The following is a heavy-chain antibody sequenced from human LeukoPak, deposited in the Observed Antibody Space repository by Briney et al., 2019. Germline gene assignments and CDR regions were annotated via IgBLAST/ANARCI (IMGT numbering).Heavy chain of an antibody. D-gene: IGHD2-8*01. CDR3: ARPSIGLMVYAVNDAFDI. CDR1: GYTFTGYY. J-gene: IGHJ3*02. V-gene: IGHV1-2*02. CDR2: INPNVGGT. Sequence: ASVKVSCTASGYTFTGYYMHWVRQAPGQGLEWMGWINPNVGGTNYAQNFQGRVTMTRDTSISTASMELSRLRSDDTAVYYCARPSIGLMVYAVNDAFDIWGQGTMVTVSS.